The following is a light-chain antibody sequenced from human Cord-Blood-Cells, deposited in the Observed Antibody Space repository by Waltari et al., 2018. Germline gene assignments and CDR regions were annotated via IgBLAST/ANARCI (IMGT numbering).Light chain of an antibody. CDR3: QQYGSS. V-gene: IGKV3-20*01. CDR1: QSVSSSY. CDR2: GAS. Sequence: EIVLTQSPGTLSLSPGERATLPCRASQSVSSSYLAWYQQKPGQAPRLLIYGASSRATGIPDRFSGSGSGTDFTLTISRLEPEDFAVYYCQQYGSSFGQGTKVEIK. J-gene: IGKJ1*01.